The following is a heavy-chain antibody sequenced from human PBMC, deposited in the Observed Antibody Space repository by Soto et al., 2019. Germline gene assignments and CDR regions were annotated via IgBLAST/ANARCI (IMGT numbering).Heavy chain of an antibody. J-gene: IGHJ4*01. D-gene: IGHD5-18*01. Sequence: SGGSLRLSCAASGFTFSSYSMNWVRQAPGKGLEWVSYISSSSSTIYYADSVKGRFTISRDNANNSLYLQMNSLRDEDTAVYYCARVAGYSYGPIDYSGHGTLFTVSS. CDR3: ARVAGYSYGPIDY. CDR1: GFTFSSYS. V-gene: IGHV3-48*02. CDR2: ISSSSSTI.